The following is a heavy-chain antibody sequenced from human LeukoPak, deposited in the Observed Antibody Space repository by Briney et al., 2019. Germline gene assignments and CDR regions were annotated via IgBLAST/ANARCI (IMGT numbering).Heavy chain of an antibody. D-gene: IGHD1-1*01. CDR2: ITPYDGNP. V-gene: IGHV1-18*01. Sequence: GASVKVSCKASGYTFIDYTITWVRQAPGLRLEWMGRITPYDGNPTYAQKFQDRVTMTTDTSTTTAYMELRNLRSDDTAVYYCARDRYELTYWGQGTLVTVSS. CDR1: GYTFIDYT. CDR3: ARDRYELTY. J-gene: IGHJ4*02.